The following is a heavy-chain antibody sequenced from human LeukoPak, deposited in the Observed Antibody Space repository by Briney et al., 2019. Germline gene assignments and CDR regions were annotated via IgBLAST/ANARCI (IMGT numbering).Heavy chain of an antibody. CDR2: TTYRGKT. CDR1: GGFDIYY. CDR3: AGYGGDWYPDS. V-gene: IGHV4-34*01. D-gene: IGHD6-19*01. Sequence: SQTLSLTCAVYGGFDIYYWTIVRQPPGKGLEWVGETTYRGKTNYNPSLKSRVTISVDRTTQQFSLKLTPVTVADTAVYYCAGYGGDWYPDSWGQGTLVIVSS. J-gene: IGHJ4*02.